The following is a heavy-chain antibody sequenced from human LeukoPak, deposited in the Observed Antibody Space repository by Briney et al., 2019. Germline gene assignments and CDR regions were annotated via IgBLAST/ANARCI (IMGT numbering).Heavy chain of an antibody. CDR2: IRYDGSNK. CDR3: AKDRLYDFWSGYIIGAFDI. Sequence: PGGSLRLSCAASGFTFSSYGMHWVRQAPGKGLEWVAFIRYDGSNKYYADSVKGRFTISRDNSKNTLYLQMNSLRAEDTAVYYCAKDRLYDFWSGYIIGAFDIWGQGTMVTVSS. J-gene: IGHJ3*02. D-gene: IGHD3-3*01. V-gene: IGHV3-30*02. CDR1: GFTFSSYG.